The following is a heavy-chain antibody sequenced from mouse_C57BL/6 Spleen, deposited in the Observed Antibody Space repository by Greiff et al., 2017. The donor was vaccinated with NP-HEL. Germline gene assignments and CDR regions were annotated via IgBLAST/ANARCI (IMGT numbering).Heavy chain of an antibody. CDR2: IHPNSGST. J-gene: IGHJ4*01. CDR3: ARSRGITTVVDYAMDY. V-gene: IGHV1-64*01. D-gene: IGHD1-1*01. CDR1: GYTFTSYW. Sequence: QVQLQQPGAELVKPGASVKLSCKASGYTFTSYWMHWVKQRPGQGLEWIGMIHPNSGSTNYNEKFKSKATLTVDKSSSTAYMQLSSLTSEDSAVYYCARSRGITTVVDYAMDYWGQGTSVTVSS.